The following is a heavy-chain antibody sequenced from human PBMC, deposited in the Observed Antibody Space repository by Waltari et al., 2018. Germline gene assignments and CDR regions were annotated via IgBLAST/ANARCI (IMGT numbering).Heavy chain of an antibody. J-gene: IGHJ4*02. V-gene: IGHV4-34*01. CDR2: INHRGST. Sequence: QVQLQQWGAGLLKPSETLSLTCAVYGGSFSGYYWSWIRQPPGKGLEWIGEINHRGSTHYNPSLKIRVTISVDTSKNQFSLKLSSVTAADTAVYYCARGSMVRGVIISSAFDYWGQGTLVTVSS. CDR3: ARGSMVRGVIISSAFDY. CDR1: GGSFSGYY. D-gene: IGHD3-10*01.